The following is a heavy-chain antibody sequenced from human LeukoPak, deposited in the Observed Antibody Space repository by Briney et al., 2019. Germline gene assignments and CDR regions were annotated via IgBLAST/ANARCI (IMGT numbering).Heavy chain of an antibody. V-gene: IGHV3-23*01. D-gene: IGHD1-14*01. J-gene: IGHJ4*02. CDR1: GFTFSSYA. Sequence: GGSLRLSCAASGFTFSSYAMSWVRQAPGKGLEWVSAISASGGGTSYADSVKGRFTISRDNSKNTLYLQMNSLRAEDTAVYYCAKDRNRWGRTPPFDYWGQGTLVTVSS. CDR2: ISASGGGT. CDR3: AKDRNRWGRTPPFDY.